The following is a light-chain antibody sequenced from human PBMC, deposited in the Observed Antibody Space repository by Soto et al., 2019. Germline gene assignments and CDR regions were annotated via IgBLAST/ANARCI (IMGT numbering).Light chain of an antibody. J-gene: IGLJ2*01. CDR2: EGN. Sequence: QSVLTQPASVSGSPGQSITISCAGTSSDVGSYNFVSWYQQHPGKAPKLMIYEGNKRPSGVSNRFSGTTSGNTASLTISGLQAADEADYYCCSYAGSSTFVVFGGGTKLTVL. CDR1: SSDVGSYNF. CDR3: CSYAGSSTFVV. V-gene: IGLV2-23*03.